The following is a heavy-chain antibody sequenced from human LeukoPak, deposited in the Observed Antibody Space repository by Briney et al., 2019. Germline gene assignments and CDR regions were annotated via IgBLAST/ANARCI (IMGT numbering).Heavy chain of an antibody. Sequence: SETLSLTCTVSGCSISSSDYYWSWIRHPPGKGLEWIGYIYYSGSNYYNPSPKSRVTISVDTSKNQFSLKLSSVTAADTAVYYCARGTVPAPLDYWGQGTLVTVSS. CDR2: IYYSGSN. D-gene: IGHD2-2*01. CDR3: ARGTVPAPLDY. CDR1: GCSISSSDYY. J-gene: IGHJ4*02. V-gene: IGHV4-30-4*01.